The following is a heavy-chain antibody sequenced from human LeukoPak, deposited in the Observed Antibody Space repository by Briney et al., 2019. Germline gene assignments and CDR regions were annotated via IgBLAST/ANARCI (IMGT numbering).Heavy chain of an antibody. CDR3: ARDEKNAFDI. Sequence: GGSLRLSCAASGFTVSSTYMSWVRQAPGKGLEWVSVIYSGGSTYYADSVKGRFTISRDNSKNTLYLQMNSLRAEDTAVYYCARDEKNAFDIWGQGTMVTVSS. CDR2: IYSGGST. J-gene: IGHJ3*02. V-gene: IGHV3-66*01. CDR1: GFTVSSTY.